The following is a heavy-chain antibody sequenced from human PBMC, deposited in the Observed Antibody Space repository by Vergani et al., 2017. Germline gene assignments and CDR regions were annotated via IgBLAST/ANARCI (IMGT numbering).Heavy chain of an antibody. D-gene: IGHD1-1*01. V-gene: IGHV3-30*18. Sequence: HVQMVESGGDVVQPGRSLRLSCAVSGFRFSDYGMHWVRPAPGRGLEWVALISYDGDTTYYEDSVKGRFTISRDNSKNTLFLQMHSLRVEGTALYYCAKFPLNITTPDRGDFWGQGSLVTVSS. J-gene: IGHJ4*02. CDR3: AKFPLNITTPDRGDF. CDR2: ISYDGDTT. CDR1: GFRFSDYG.